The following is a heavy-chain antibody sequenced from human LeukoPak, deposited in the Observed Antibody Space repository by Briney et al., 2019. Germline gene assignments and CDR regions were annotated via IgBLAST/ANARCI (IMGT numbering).Heavy chain of an antibody. CDR2: ISYDGSNK. Sequence: GSLRLSCAASGFTFSSYGMHWVRQAPGKGLEWVAVISYDGSNKYYADSVKGRFTISRDNSKNTLYLQMNSLRAEDTAVYYCAKDFGDYGGYFDYWGQGTLVTVSS. CDR1: GFTFSSYG. V-gene: IGHV3-30*18. J-gene: IGHJ4*02. CDR3: AKDFGDYGGYFDY. D-gene: IGHD4-23*01.